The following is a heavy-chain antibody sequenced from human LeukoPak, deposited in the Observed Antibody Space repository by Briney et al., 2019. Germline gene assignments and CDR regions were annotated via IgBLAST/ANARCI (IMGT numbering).Heavy chain of an antibody. CDR2: ISAYNGNT. Sequence: ASVKVSCKASGYTFTSYGISWVRQAPGQGLEWMGWISAYNGNTNYAQRLQGRVTMTTDTSTSTAYMELRSLRSDDTAVYYCARWALAAAGKCAFDIWGQGTMVTVSS. J-gene: IGHJ3*02. V-gene: IGHV1-18*01. D-gene: IGHD6-13*01. CDR1: GYTFTSYG. CDR3: ARWALAAAGKCAFDI.